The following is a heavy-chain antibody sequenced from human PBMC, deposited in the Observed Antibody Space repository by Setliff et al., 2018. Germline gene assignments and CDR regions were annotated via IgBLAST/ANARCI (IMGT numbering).Heavy chain of an antibody. Sequence: SETLSLTCSVSGDSINPYYWTWIRQPPGKGLEWIGFIYYSGATTYNPSLKSRVTISVDTSKNQFSLNLNSVTAADTAVYYCARYRNYFDSSGQTQYYSDYWGQGTLVTVSS. J-gene: IGHJ4*02. CDR1: GDSINPYY. CDR3: ARYRNYFDSSGQTQYYSDY. CDR2: IYYSGAT. D-gene: IGHD3-22*01. V-gene: IGHV4-59*01.